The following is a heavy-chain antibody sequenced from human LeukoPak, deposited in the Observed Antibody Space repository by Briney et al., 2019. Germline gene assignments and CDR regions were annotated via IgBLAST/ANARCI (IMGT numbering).Heavy chain of an antibody. Sequence: ASVKVSCKASGYTFTSYGISWVRQAPGQGLEWMGIINPSGGTTSYAQKFQGRVTMTRDTSTSTVYMELSSLRSEDTAVYYCARDTTGGAYFDYWGQGTLVTVSS. CDR3: ARDTTGGAYFDY. CDR2: INPSGGTT. V-gene: IGHV1-46*01. D-gene: IGHD1-26*01. J-gene: IGHJ4*02. CDR1: GYTFTSYG.